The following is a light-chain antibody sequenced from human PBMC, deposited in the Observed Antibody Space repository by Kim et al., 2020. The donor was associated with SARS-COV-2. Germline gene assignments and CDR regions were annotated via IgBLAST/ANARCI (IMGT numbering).Light chain of an antibody. CDR3: QKYNTAPWT. Sequence: ASVGDGVTISCRASQGIRSYLAWYQQKPGEPPKLLIYAATTLQFGVSTRFSGSGSGTDFTLTISDLQPEDVATYYCQKYNTAPWTFGHGTKVDIK. V-gene: IGKV1-27*01. CDR1: QGIRSY. CDR2: AAT. J-gene: IGKJ1*01.